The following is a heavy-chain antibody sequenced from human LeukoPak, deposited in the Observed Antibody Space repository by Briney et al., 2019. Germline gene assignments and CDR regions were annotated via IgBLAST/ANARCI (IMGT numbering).Heavy chain of an antibody. CDR2: IRYDGSNK. J-gene: IGHJ4*02. V-gene: IGHV3-30*02. Sequence: QAGGSLRLSCAASGFTFSSYGMHWVRQAPGKGLEWVAFIRYDGSNKYYADSVKGRFTISRDNSKNTLYLQMNSLRAEDTAVYYCAKGALGYCSSTSCYTVANWGQGTLVTVSS. D-gene: IGHD2-2*02. CDR1: GFTFSSYG. CDR3: AKGALGYCSSTSCYTVAN.